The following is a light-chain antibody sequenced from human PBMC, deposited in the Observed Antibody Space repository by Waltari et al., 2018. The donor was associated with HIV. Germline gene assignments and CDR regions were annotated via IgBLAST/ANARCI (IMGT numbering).Light chain of an antibody. V-gene: IGLV2-14*01. CDR2: EVS. Sequence: QSAPTQPASVSGSPGQSITISCTGTTSDIGGYNHVSWYQQHPDKAPNLVIYEVSNRPSGGSNRLSGSKSGNKASLTISGRQAEDEADYYCSSYTSSSTVVFGGGTKLTVL. J-gene: IGLJ2*01. CDR3: SSYTSSSTVV. CDR1: TSDIGGYNH.